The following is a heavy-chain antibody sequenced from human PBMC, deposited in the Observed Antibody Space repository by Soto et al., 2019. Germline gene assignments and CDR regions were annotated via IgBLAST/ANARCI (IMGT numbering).Heavy chain of an antibody. Sequence: SETLSLTCAVYGGSFSGYYWSWIRQPPGKGLEWIGEINHSGSTNYNPSLKSRVTISVDTSKNQFSLKLSSVTAADTAVYYCAGGITTVTTIDYGMDVWGQGTTVTVSS. CDR1: GGSFSGYY. D-gene: IGHD4-4*01. CDR2: INHSGST. CDR3: AGGITTVTTIDYGMDV. V-gene: IGHV4-34*01. J-gene: IGHJ6*02.